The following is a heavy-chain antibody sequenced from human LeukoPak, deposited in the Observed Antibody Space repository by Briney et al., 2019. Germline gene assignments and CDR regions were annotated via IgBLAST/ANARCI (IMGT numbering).Heavy chain of an antibody. D-gene: IGHD2-2*01. J-gene: IGHJ6*03. CDR2: ISGSGGST. Sequence: PGGSLRLSCAASGFTFSSYAMSWVRQAPGKGLEWVSAISGSGGSTYYADSVKGRFTTSRDNSKNTLYLQMNSLRAEDTAVYYCARSLYCSSTSCPKAPTQDYYYYYMDVWGKGTTVTVSS. CDR3: ARSLYCSSTSCPKAPTQDYYYYYMDV. V-gene: IGHV3-23*01. CDR1: GFTFSSYA.